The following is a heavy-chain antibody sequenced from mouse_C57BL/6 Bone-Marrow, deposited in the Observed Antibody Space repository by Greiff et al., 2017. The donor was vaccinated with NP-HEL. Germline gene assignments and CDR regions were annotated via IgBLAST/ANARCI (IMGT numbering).Heavy chain of an antibody. D-gene: IGHD2-4*01. CDR1: GITFSSYG. V-gene: IGHV5-6*01. CDR2: ISSVGSYT. Sequence: EVKVVESGGDLVKPGGSLKLSCAASGITFSSYGMSWVRQTPDKRLEWVATISSVGSYTYYPDSVKGRFTIPRDNAKNTLYLQMSSMKSEDTAMYYCASAYDYDVAWFAYWGQGTLVTVSA. J-gene: IGHJ3*01. CDR3: ASAYDYDVAWFAY.